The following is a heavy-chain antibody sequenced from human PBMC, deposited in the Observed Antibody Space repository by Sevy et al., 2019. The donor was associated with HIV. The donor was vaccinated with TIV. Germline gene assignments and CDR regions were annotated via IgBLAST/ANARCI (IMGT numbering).Heavy chain of an antibody. D-gene: IGHD3-22*01. CDR1: GFIFSDYA. CDR3: AKFGYYYDSGGYYWYFDF. CDR2: ISGGDDST. Sequence: GGSLRLSCAASGFIFSDYAMSWVRQAPGKGLEWVSSISGGDDSTYYADSVKGRFTVSRDNSKNTLYLQMNTLRAEDKAVYYCAKFGYYYDSGGYYWYFDFWGRGTLVTVSS. J-gene: IGHJ2*01. V-gene: IGHV3-23*01.